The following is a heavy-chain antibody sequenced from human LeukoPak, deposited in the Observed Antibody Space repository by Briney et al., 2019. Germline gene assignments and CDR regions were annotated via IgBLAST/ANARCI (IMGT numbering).Heavy chain of an antibody. J-gene: IGHJ1*01. Sequence: ASVKVSCKASGYTFTSYGISWVRQAPGQGLEWMGWISAYNGNTNYAQKLQGRVTMTTDTSTSTAHMELRSLRSDDTAVYYCARGGVDIVVVPAAIDEYFQHWGQGTLVTVSS. V-gene: IGHV1-18*01. CDR1: GYTFTSYG. CDR3: ARGGVDIVVVPAAIDEYFQH. CDR2: ISAYNGNT. D-gene: IGHD2-2*01.